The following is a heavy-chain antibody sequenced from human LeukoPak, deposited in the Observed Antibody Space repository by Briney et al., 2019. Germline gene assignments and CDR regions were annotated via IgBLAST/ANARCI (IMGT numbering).Heavy chain of an antibody. CDR3: ARGVFDGGNTAGGYWFDP. CDR1: GYMFTRSY. J-gene: IGHJ5*02. Sequence: ASVKVSCKSSGYMFTRSYMHWVRQAPGQGLEWMGVIHPSGGNTSYSQRFQGRVTMTTDTSTSTVSMELSSLRSDDTAVYYCARGVFDGGNTAGGYWFDPWGQGTLVTVSS. D-gene: IGHD3-16*01. CDR2: IHPSGGNT. V-gene: IGHV1-46*01.